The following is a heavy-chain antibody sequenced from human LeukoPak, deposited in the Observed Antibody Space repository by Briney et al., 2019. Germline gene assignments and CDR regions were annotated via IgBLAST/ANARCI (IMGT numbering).Heavy chain of an antibody. D-gene: IGHD1-26*01. CDR3: ARDQGGGATDSDY. CDR1: GYTFNVYY. J-gene: IGHJ4*02. Sequence: ASVKVSCKASGYTFNVYYIHWVRQAPGQGLEWMGWINPNSGGTNFAQKFQGRVTLTRDTSISTVYMELSRVTSDDTAVYYCARDQGGGATDSDYWGQGTLVTGSS. V-gene: IGHV1-2*02. CDR2: INPNSGGT.